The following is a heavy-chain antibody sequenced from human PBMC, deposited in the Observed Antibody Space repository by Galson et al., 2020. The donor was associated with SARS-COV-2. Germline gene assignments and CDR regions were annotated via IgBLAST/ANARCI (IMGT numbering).Heavy chain of an antibody. CDR2: IYPDDSDT. CDR1: GYTYSTSW. D-gene: IGHD3-9*01. Sequence: GESLKISCRGSGYTYSTSWIAWVRQMPGKGLEWMGIIYPDDSDTRYSPSFQDQVTISADKSINTAYLQWSRLKASDTAMYYCARQKYSDDWSTSDVFDLWGQGTRVTVSS. CDR3: ARQKYSDDWSTSDVFDL. V-gene: IGHV5-51*01. J-gene: IGHJ3*01.